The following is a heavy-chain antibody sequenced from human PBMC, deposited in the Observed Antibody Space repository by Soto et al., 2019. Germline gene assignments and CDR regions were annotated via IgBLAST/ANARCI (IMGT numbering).Heavy chain of an antibody. D-gene: IGHD5-12*01. J-gene: IGHJ4*02. V-gene: IGHV4-59*08. CDR2: IYYSGST. CDR3: ARFFGYSGYDHFDY. CDR1: GGSISSYY. Sequence: PSETLSLTCTVSGGSISSYYWSWIRQPPGKGLEWIGYIYYSGSTNYNPSLKSRVTISVDTSKNQFSLKLSSVTAADTAVYYCARFFGYSGYDHFDYWGRGTLVTVSS.